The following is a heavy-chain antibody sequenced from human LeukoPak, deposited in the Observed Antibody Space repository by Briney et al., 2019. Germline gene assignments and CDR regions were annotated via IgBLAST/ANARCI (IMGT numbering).Heavy chain of an antibody. CDR2: ISRSGGST. Sequence: PGGSLRLSCAASGFTFSSYAMSWVRQAPGKGLEWVSAISRSGGSTYYADSVRGRFSISRDNSKNTLYLQMNSLRTEDTAVYYCVKGGASDGDYEFDYWGQASLVTVSS. CDR3: VKGGASDGDYEFDY. V-gene: IGHV3-23*01. CDR1: GFTFSSYA. J-gene: IGHJ4*02. D-gene: IGHD4-17*01.